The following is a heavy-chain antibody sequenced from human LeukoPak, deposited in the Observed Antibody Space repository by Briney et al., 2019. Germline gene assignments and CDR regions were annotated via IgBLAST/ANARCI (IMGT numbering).Heavy chain of an antibody. CDR3: ARGRGIVVVASAYCFDS. CDR1: GGSFSGYY. CDR2: INHSGST. D-gene: IGHD2-2*01. V-gene: IGHV4-34*01. Sequence: SETLSLTCPVYGGSFSGYYFTLIRQPPGKGLEWIGEINHSGSTNYNPSLKSRVTISVDTSKNQFSLNMSSVTAADTAVYYRARGRGIVVVASAYCFDSWGQGTLVTVSS. J-gene: IGHJ5*01.